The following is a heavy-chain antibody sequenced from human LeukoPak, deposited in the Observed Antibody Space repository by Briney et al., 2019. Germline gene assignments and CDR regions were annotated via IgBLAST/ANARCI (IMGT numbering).Heavy chain of an antibody. CDR2: INHSGST. V-gene: IGHV4-34*01. CDR1: GGSFSGYY. D-gene: IGHD5-18*01. J-gene: IGHJ4*02. CDR3: ARGRIRYSYGYALDY. Sequence: TSETLSLTCAVYGGSFSGYYWSWIRQPPGKGLEWIGEINHSGSTNYNPSLKSRVTISVDTSKNQFSLKLSSVTAADTAVYYCARGRIRYSYGYALDYWGQGTLVTVSS.